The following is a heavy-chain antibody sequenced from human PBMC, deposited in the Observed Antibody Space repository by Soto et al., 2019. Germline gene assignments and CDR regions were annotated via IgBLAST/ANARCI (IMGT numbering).Heavy chain of an antibody. D-gene: IGHD1-26*01. CDR1: GGTFSSYA. V-gene: IGHV1-69*13. CDR3: ARDSLGGSYSKVSDAFDI. J-gene: IGHJ3*02. Sequence: SVKVSCKASGGTFSSYAISWVRQAPGQGLEWMGGIVPIFGTANYAQKFQGRVTITADESTSTAYMELSSPRSEDTAVYYCARDSLGGSYSKVSDAFDIWGQGTMVTVSS. CDR2: IVPIFGTA.